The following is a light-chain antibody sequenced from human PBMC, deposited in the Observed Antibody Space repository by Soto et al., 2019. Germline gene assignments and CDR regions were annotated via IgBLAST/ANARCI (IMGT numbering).Light chain of an antibody. J-gene: IGLJ2*01. CDR3: SSYAGSNNRVV. V-gene: IGLV2-8*01. Sequence: QSALTQPPSASGSPGQSVTISCTGTTIDVGGYNYVSWYQQHPGKAPKLMIYEVSKRPSGVPDRFSGSKSGNTASLTVSGLQAEDEADYYCSSYAGSNNRVVFGGGTQLTVL. CDR1: TIDVGGYNY. CDR2: EVS.